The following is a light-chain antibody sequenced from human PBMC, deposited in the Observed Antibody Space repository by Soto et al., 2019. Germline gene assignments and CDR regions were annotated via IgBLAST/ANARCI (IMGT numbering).Light chain of an antibody. CDR3: QQYNNWLSLT. CDR2: GAS. Sequence: EIVMTQSPATLSVSPGERATISCRASQRVSSNLAWYQQKPGQAPRLLIYGASTRATGIPARFSGSGSGTEFTLTLSSLQSEDFAVYYCQQYNNWLSLTFGGGTKVEIK. CDR1: QRVSSN. J-gene: IGKJ4*01. V-gene: IGKV3-15*01.